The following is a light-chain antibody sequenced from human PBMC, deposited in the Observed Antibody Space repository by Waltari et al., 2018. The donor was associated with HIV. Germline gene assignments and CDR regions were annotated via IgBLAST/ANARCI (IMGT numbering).Light chain of an antibody. CDR2: LNSDGSH. CDR3: QTWGTGMV. V-gene: IGLV4-69*01. J-gene: IGLJ3*02. CDR1: SAHSTYA. Sequence: QLVLTQSPSASASLGASVTLTCPLRSAHSTYAIAWHQQQPEQGPRYLMKLNSDGSHYKGDGIPDRFSGSSSGAERYLTISSLQSEDEADYYCQTWGTGMVFGGGTKLTVL.